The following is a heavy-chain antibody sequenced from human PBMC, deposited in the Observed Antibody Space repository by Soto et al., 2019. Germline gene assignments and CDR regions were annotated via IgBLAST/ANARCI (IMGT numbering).Heavy chain of an antibody. CDR2: VCYNENT. CDR1: GGSISSFTYY. V-gene: IGHV4-39*01. Sequence: SETLSLTCSVSGGSISSFTYYWGWIRQPPGKGLEWIGTVCYNENTYYNPPLKSRVTITVDTAKNQFSLNLRSVTAADTAMYFCARRERYYGSPGWFDPWGTGTLVTVSS. CDR3: ARRERYYGSPGWFDP. J-gene: IGHJ5*02. D-gene: IGHD3-10*01.